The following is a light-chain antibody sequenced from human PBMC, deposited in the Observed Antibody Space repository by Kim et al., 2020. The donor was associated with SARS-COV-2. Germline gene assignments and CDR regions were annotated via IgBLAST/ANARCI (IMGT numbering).Light chain of an antibody. CDR3: GTWDDSLNGYV. CDR1: RSNIGSASST. J-gene: IGLJ1*01. CDR2: SDN. Sequence: VTISCSGARSNIGSASSTVNLFRQFPGTAPKLLIYSDNHRPSGVPDRFSGSKSGTSASLAISGLQSEDEADYYCGTWDDSLNGYVFGTGTKVTVL. V-gene: IGLV1-44*01.